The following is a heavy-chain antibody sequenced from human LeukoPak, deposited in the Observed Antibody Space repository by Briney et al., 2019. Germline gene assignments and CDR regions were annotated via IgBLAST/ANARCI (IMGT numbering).Heavy chain of an antibody. J-gene: IGHJ4*02. CDR3: ARDWGDGAGYDY. Sequence: SQTLSLTCAISGDSVSKNSVAWNWIRQSPSRGIEWLGRTYYRSKWYNDYAVSVKSRLTINPDTSKNQFSLHLKSVTPEDTAVYYCARDWGDGAGYDYWGQGTLVTVSS. V-gene: IGHV6-1*01. CDR1: GDSVSKNSVA. CDR2: TYYRSKWYN. D-gene: IGHD3-16*01.